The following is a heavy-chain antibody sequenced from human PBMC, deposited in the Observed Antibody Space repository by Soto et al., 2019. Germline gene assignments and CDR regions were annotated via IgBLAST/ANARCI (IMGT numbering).Heavy chain of an antibody. CDR2: ISGHGDAT. D-gene: IGHD3-10*01. J-gene: IGHJ4*02. Sequence: PGGSLRLSCAASGFPFTGYAMSWVRQAPGKGLEWVSAISGHGDATFYADSVKGRFTISRDNSKNTLYLHMNSLRAGDTALYYCANSRVSMVRGLIIIPNYWGQGTLVTVSS. CDR3: ANSRVSMVRGLIIIPNY. V-gene: IGHV3-23*01. CDR1: GFPFTGYA.